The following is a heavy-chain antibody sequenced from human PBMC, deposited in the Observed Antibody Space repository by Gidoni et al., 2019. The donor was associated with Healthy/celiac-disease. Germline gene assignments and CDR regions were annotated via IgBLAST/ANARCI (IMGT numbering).Heavy chain of an antibody. V-gene: IGHV4-61*02. CDR2: IYTSGST. CDR3: ARDPVMGYYGMDV. J-gene: IGHJ6*02. CDR1: GGSISSGSYY. Sequence: QVQLQESGPGLLKPSQTLSLTCTVSGGSISSGSYYWSWIRQPAGKGLEWIGRIYTSGSTNYNPSLKSRVTISVDTSKNQFSLKLSSVTAADTAVYYCARDPVMGYYGMDVWGQGTTVTVSS.